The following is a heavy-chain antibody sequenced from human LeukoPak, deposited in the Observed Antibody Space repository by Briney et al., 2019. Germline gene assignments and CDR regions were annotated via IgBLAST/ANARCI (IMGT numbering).Heavy chain of an antibody. CDR2: INPNSGGT. CDR1: GYTFTGYY. D-gene: IGHD6-13*01. J-gene: IGHJ3*02. Sequence: ASVKVSCKASGYTFTGYYMHWVRQAPGQGLEWMGWINPNSGGTNYAQKFQGRVTMTRDTSISTAYMELSRLRSDDTAVYYCARDYSSSWYEKWERDAFDIWGQGTMVTVSS. CDR3: ARDYSSSWYEKWERDAFDI. V-gene: IGHV1-2*02.